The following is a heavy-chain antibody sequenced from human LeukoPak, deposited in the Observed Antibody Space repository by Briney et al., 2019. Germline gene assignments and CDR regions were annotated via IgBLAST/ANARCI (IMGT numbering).Heavy chain of an antibody. CDR2: IIPIFGTA. V-gene: IGHV1-69*06. D-gene: IGHD3-10*01. CDR1: GGTFSSYA. CDR3: ARGGAYYGSGIQSPNDY. J-gene: IGHJ4*02. Sequence: ASVKVSCKASGGTFSSYAISWVRQAPGQGLEWMGGIIPIFGTANYAQKFQGRVTITADKSTSTAYMELSRLRSEDTAVYYCARGGAYYGSGIQSPNDYWGQGTLVTVSS.